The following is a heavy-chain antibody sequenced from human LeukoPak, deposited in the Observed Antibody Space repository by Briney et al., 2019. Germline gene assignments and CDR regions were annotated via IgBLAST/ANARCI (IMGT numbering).Heavy chain of an antibody. J-gene: IGHJ4*02. CDR2: INAGNGNT. D-gene: IGHD3-22*01. Sequence: ASVKVSCKASGYTFTSYAMHWVRQAPGQRLEWMGWINAGNGNTKYSQEFQGRVTITRDTSASTAYMELSSLRSEDMAVYYCARDYYDSSGWDYWGQGTLVTVSS. V-gene: IGHV1-3*03. CDR1: GYTFTSYA. CDR3: ARDYYDSSGWDY.